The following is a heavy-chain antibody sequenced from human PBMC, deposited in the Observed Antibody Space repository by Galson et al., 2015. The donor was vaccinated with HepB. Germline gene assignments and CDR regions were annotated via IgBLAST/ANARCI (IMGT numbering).Heavy chain of an antibody. V-gene: IGHV3-64D*06. CDR3: VKGHLVGMVTDFDY. D-gene: IGHD3-3*01. J-gene: IGHJ4*02. Sequence: SLRLSCAASGFTFSSYAMHWVRQAPGKGLEYVSAISSNGGSTYYADSVKGRFTISRDNSKNTLYLQMSSLRAEDTAVYYCVKGHLVGMVTDFDYWGQGTLVTVSS. CDR1: GFTFSSYA. CDR2: ISSNGGST.